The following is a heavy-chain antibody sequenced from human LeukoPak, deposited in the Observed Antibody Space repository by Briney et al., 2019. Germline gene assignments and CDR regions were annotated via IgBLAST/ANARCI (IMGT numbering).Heavy chain of an antibody. CDR1: GYTFIDYF. Sequence: ASVKVSCKASGYTFIDYFLHWVRQAPGQGLEWMGRINPNSGDPEYAENFQGRVTMTRDTSVTTAYMELSRVTSDDTAIYYCARDLSSSSNWELDYWGQGTLVTVSS. D-gene: IGHD7-27*01. J-gene: IGHJ4*02. CDR3: ARDLSSSSNWELDY. V-gene: IGHV1-2*06. CDR2: INPNSGDP.